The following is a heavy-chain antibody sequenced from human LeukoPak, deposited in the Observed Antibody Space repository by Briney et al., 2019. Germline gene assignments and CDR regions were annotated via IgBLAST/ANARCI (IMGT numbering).Heavy chain of an antibody. V-gene: IGHV4-59*01. J-gene: IGHJ4*02. CDR2: IYYSGST. CDR1: VGSISSYY. Sequence: SETLSLTCTVSVGSISSYYRSWIRQPPGEGLECIGYIYYSGSTNYIPSLKSRVTISVDTSKNQFSLKLSSVTAADTAVYYCARGDSSGWYPFDYWGQGTLVTVSS. CDR3: ARGDSSGWYPFDY. D-gene: IGHD6-19*01.